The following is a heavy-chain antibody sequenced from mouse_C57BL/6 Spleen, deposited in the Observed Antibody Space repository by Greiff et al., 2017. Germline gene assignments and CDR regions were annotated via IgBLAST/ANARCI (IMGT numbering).Heavy chain of an antibody. CDR3: ARGGDGYYRLDY. CDR1: GYTFTSYW. Sequence: QVQLQQPGAELVKPGASVKLSCKASGYTFTSYWMQWVKQRPGQGLEWIGEIDPSDSSTNYNQKFKGKATLTVDTSSSTAYMQLRSPTSADSAVYYCARGGDGYYRLDYWGKGTLVNVSA. D-gene: IGHD2-3*01. V-gene: IGHV1-50*01. J-gene: IGHJ3*01. CDR2: IDPSDSST.